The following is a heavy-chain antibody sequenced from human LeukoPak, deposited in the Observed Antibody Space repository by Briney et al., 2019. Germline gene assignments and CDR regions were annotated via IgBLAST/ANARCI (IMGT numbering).Heavy chain of an antibody. CDR2: ISGGGSDT. D-gene: IGHD3-10*01. J-gene: IGHJ4*02. Sequence: GGSLRLSCAASGFTFRSYAMSWVRQAPGKGLEWVSAISGGGSDTYYADSVKGRFTISRDNSKNTLYLLMSSLRAEDTAVYYCAKNGDMVRGVTVAAPVDYWGQGTLVTVSS. V-gene: IGHV3-23*01. CDR3: AKNGDMVRGVTVAAPVDY. CDR1: GFTFRSYA.